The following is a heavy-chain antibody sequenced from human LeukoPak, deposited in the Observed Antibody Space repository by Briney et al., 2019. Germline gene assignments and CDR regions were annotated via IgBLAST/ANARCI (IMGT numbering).Heavy chain of an antibody. V-gene: IGHV3-7*01. J-gene: IGHJ4*02. CDR1: GFTFSTYW. D-gene: IGHD5-12*01. CDR2: INQDGSVK. Sequence: GGSLRLSCAASGFTFSTYWMTWVRQAPGKGLEWVANINQDGSVKHSMDSVKGRFTISRDNAKDSLYLQMNSLRDEDTAVYYCARDGYNLFDYWGQGTLVTVSS. CDR3: ARDGYNLFDY.